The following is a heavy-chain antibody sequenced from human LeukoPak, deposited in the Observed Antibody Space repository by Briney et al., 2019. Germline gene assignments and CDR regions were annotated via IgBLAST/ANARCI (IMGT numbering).Heavy chain of an antibody. D-gene: IGHD1-26*01. CDR3: APTTRARQGANWFDP. J-gene: IGHJ5*02. V-gene: IGHV4-59*08. CDR1: GGSISSYY. CDR2: IYYSGST. Sequence: SETLSLTCTVSGGSISSYYWSWIRQPPGKGLEWIGYIYYSGSTNYNPSLKSRVTISVDTSKNQFSLKLSSVTAADTAVYYCAPTTRARQGANWFDPWGQGTLVIVSS.